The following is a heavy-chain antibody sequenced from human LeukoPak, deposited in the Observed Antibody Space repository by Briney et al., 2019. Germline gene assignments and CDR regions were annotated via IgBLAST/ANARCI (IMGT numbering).Heavy chain of an antibody. CDR3: ARQYCSGGDCYFFD. Sequence: EGSLRLSCAASGFTFSNYGMHWVRQAPGKGLEWVALIWYDGNNKYYADSVKGRFTISRDNSKNTLYLQLNSLRAEDTAVYYCARQYCSGGDCYFFDWGQGTLVTVSS. CDR2: IWYDGNNK. J-gene: IGHJ4*02. V-gene: IGHV3-33*01. D-gene: IGHD2-15*01. CDR1: GFTFSNYG.